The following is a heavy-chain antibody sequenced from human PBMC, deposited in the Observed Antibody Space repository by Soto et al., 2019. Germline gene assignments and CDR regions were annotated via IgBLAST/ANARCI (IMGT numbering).Heavy chain of an antibody. V-gene: IGHV3-21*01. J-gene: IGHJ5*02. CDR3: ARDDESAAGTAWFDP. D-gene: IGHD6-13*01. CDR1: GFTFSSYS. CDR2: ISSSISYI. Sequence: GGSLRLSCAASGFTFSSYSMNWVRQAPGKGLEWVSSISSSISYIYYADSVKGRFTISRDNAKNSLYLQMNSLRAEDTAVYYCARDDESAAGTAWFDPWGQGTLVTVSS.